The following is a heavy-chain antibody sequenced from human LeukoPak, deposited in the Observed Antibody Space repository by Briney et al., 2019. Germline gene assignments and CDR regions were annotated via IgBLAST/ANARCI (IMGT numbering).Heavy chain of an antibody. D-gene: IGHD4-17*01. CDR3: ARDMTSVTTGDY. J-gene: IGHJ4*02. CDR1: GFTVSSNY. Sequence: SGGSLRLSCAASGFTVSSNYMSWVRQAPGEGLEWVSVIYSGGSTYYADSVKGRFTISRDNSKNTLYLQLDSLRAEDTAVYYCARDMTSVTTGDYWGQGTLVTVSS. CDR2: IYSGGST. V-gene: IGHV3-66*01.